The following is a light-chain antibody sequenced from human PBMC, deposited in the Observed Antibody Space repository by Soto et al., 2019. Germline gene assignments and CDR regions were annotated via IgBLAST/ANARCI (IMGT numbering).Light chain of an antibody. Sequence: DIQMTQSPSALSASVGNRVTTTCRASQSISNYLNWYQKKPGKAPNHLIYDASRLQSGVPSRFRGSGGGTDFPLSISSVQPEDFATYFCQQSYMDPITFGQGTRLEIK. CDR2: DAS. CDR1: QSISNY. CDR3: QQSYMDPIT. V-gene: IGKV1-39*01. J-gene: IGKJ5*01.